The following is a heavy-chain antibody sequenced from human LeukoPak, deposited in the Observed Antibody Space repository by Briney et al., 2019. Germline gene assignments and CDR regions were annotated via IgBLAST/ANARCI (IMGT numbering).Heavy chain of an antibody. CDR3: ARADGSHYGLKDY. CDR2: ISWNSGSI. V-gene: IGHV3-9*01. D-gene: IGHD1-26*01. CDR1: GFTFDDYA. Sequence: PGRSLRLSCAASGFTFDDYAMHWVRQAPGKGLEWVSGISWNSGSIGYADSVKGRFTISRDNAKNTLSLQMNSLRAEDTGLYYCARADGSHYGLKDYWGQGTLVTVSS. J-gene: IGHJ4*02.